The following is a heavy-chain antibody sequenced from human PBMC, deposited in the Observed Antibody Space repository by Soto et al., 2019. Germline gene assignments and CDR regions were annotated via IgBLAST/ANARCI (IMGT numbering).Heavy chain of an antibody. V-gene: IGHV3-48*01. CDR1: GFTFSSYS. D-gene: IGHD3-3*01. CDR2: IGSTSSLK. Sequence: EVQLVESGGGLEQPGGSLRLSCAASGFTFSSYSMNWVRQSPGMGLEWIAYIGSTSSLKYYADSVKGRFTISSDNAENLLYLQMNNLAAGDTCVYYCTTDFWRAYYDAIDVWGTGITVIVSS. CDR3: TTDFWRAYYDAIDV. J-gene: IGHJ6*04.